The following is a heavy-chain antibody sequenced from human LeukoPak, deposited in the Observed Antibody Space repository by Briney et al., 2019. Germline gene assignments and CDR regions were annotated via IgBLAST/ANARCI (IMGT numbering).Heavy chain of an antibody. J-gene: IGHJ4*02. D-gene: IGHD5-24*01. V-gene: IGHV3-21*01. Sequence: GGSLRLSCAASGFTFSGYSMNWVRQAPGKGLEWVSSISSSSYIYYADSVKGRFTISRDNAKNSLYLQMNSLRAEDTAVYYCARGRDGYNDYFDYWGQGALVTVSS. CDR2: ISSSSYI. CDR1: GFTFSGYS. CDR3: ARGRDGYNDYFDY.